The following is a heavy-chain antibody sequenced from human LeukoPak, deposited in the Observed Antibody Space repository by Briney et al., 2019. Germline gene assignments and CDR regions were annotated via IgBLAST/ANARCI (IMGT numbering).Heavy chain of an antibody. V-gene: IGHV3-48*01. CDR1: GFTFSSYS. CDR2: ISSSSSTI. Sequence: GGSLRLSCAASGFTFSSYSMNWVRQAPGKGLEWVSYISSSSSTIYYADSVKGRFTISRDNAKNSLYLQMNSLRAEDTAVYYCARSRPGTDFDYWDQGTLVTVSS. J-gene: IGHJ4*02. CDR3: ARSRPGTDFDY. D-gene: IGHD2-8*02.